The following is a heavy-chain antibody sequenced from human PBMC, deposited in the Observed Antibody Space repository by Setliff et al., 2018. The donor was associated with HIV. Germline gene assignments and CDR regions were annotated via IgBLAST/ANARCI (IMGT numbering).Heavy chain of an antibody. V-gene: IGHV1-69*05. Sequence: SVKVSCKASGGTFSSYAFNWVRQARGQGLEWMGSIIPIFGTGNYAQKFQGRVTITTDESTSTAYMELSSLRSEDTAVYYCARDYSPTFYYYDSSGTFDYWGQGTLVTVSS. CDR3: ARDYSPTFYYYDSSGTFDY. CDR2: IIPIFGTG. D-gene: IGHD3-22*01. CDR1: GGTFSSYA. J-gene: IGHJ4*02.